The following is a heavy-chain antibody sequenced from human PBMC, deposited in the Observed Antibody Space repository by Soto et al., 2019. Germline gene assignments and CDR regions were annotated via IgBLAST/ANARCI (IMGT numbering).Heavy chain of an antibody. Sequence: QVQLVQSGAEVKKPGSSVKVSCKASGGTFSSYAISWVRQAPGQGLEWMGGIIPIFGTANYAQKFQGRVTITAVESTSTADMELSSLRSEDTAVYYCARLGYCTNGVCYTTPYYYYGMDVWGQGTTVTVSS. CDR3: ARLGYCTNGVCYTTPYYYYGMDV. CDR2: IIPIFGTA. J-gene: IGHJ6*02. D-gene: IGHD2-8*01. CDR1: GGTFSSYA. V-gene: IGHV1-69*01.